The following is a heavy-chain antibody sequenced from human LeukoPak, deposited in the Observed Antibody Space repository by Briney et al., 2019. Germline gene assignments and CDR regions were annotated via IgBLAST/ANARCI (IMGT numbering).Heavy chain of an antibody. Sequence: PGGSPRLSCAASGFIFSSDDMTWVRQAPGKGLEWVSGISASGGGKWYADPVRGRFTVTRDNSQNTLYLQMNNLRAEDTAMYYCVKGFSANWLNWGQGALVTVSS. CDR1: GFIFSSDD. D-gene: IGHD3-22*01. V-gene: IGHV3-23*01. CDR2: ISASGGGK. CDR3: VKGFSANWLN. J-gene: IGHJ4*02.